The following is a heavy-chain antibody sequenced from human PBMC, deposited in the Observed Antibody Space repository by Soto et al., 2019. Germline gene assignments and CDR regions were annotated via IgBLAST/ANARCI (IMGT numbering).Heavy chain of an antibody. D-gene: IGHD6-19*01. CDR2: ISYDGSNK. Sequence: LRLSCAASGFTFSSYAMHWVRQAPGKGLEWVAVISYDGSNKYYADSVKGRFTISRDNSKNTLYPQMNSLRAEDTAVYYCAGPGGDSSGWQNFDIWGQGTMVTVSS. J-gene: IGHJ3*02. V-gene: IGHV3-30-3*01. CDR3: AGPGGDSSGWQNFDI. CDR1: GFTFSSYA.